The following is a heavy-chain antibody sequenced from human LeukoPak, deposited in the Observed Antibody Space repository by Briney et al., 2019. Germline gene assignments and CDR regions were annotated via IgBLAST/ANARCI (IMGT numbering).Heavy chain of an antibody. CDR3: GRDLGGRSGY. CDR2: IYSGGST. Sequence: GGSLRLSCAASGFTVSSNYMSWVRQAPGKGLEWVSVIYSGGSTYYADSVKGRFTISRDNSKNTLYLQMNSLRAEDMAVYYCGRDLGGRSGYWGQGTLVTVSS. J-gene: IGHJ4*02. CDR1: GFTVSSNY. V-gene: IGHV3-53*01. D-gene: IGHD1-26*01.